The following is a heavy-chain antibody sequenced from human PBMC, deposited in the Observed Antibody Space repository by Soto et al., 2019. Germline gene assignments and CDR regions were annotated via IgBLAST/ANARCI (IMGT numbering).Heavy chain of an antibody. D-gene: IGHD6-13*01. CDR2: IYYSGST. V-gene: IGHV4-59*01. Sequence: KPSETLSLTCTVSGGSISSYYWSWIRQPPGKGLEWIGYIYYSGSTNYNPSLKSRVTISVDTSKNQFSLKLSSVTAADTAVYYCARVSYSSSWPYYFDYWGQGTLVTVSS. J-gene: IGHJ4*02. CDR3: ARVSYSSSWPYYFDY. CDR1: GGSISSYY.